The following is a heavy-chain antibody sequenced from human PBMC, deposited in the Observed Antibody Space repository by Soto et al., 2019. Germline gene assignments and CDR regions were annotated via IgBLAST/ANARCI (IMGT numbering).Heavy chain of an antibody. CDR3: ARDFGPSSWYNWFDP. CDR1: GFTLSTYG. J-gene: IGHJ5*02. Sequence: QEQLVESGGGVVQPGTSLRLSCAASGFTLSTYGMHWVRQAPGKGLEWLPMISHDGGAILHPDSVKGRCTVSRDTSSNPFHLHVNGLRREDTGVYYCARDFGPSSWYNWFDPWGQGTLVTVSS. CDR2: ISHDGGAI. V-gene: IGHV3-30*03. D-gene: IGHD6-13*01.